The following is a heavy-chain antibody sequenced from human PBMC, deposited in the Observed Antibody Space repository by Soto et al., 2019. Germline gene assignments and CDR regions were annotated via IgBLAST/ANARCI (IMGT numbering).Heavy chain of an antibody. V-gene: IGHV3-7*01. D-gene: IGHD1-20*01. CDR3: ARDKITGILDY. CDR2: IKQDGSEK. Sequence: GGSLRLSCAASGFTFSSYWMSWVRQAPGKGLEWVANIKQDGSEKYYVDSVKGRLTISRDNAKNSLYLQMNSLRVEDTAVYYCARDKITGILDYWGQGTLVTVSS. CDR1: GFTFSSYW. J-gene: IGHJ4*02.